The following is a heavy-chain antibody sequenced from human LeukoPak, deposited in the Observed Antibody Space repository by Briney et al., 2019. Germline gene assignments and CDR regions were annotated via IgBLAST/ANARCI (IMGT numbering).Heavy chain of an antibody. CDR2: IYYSGST. CDR1: GGSISSYY. Sequence: SETLSLTCTVPGGSISSYYWSWIRQPPGKGLEWIGYIYYSGSTNYNPSLKSRVTISVDTSKNQFSLKLTSVTAADTAVYYCARQPDYYYYYGMDVWGKGTTVTVSS. CDR3: ARQPDYYYYYGMDV. V-gene: IGHV4-59*01. J-gene: IGHJ6*04.